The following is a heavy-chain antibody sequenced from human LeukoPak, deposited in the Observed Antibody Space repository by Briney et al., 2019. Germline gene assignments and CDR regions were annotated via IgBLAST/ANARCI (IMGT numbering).Heavy chain of an antibody. CDR3: SNGIYDNSY. J-gene: IGHJ4*02. CDR1: GFTFTTYW. V-gene: IGHV3-7*01. CDR2: IKQDGSEK. Sequence: GGSLRLSCTASGFTFTTYWMAWVRQTPGKGLEWVANIKQDGSEKYYAESVRGRFTISRDNAKNSLYLQMNSLRAEDTAVYYCSNGIYDNSYWGQGTLVTVSS. D-gene: IGHD2/OR15-2a*01.